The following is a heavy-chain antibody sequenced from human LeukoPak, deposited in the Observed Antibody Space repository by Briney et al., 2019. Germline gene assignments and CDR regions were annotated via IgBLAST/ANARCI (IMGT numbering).Heavy chain of an antibody. CDR2: ISSSGSTI. V-gene: IGHV3-48*03. CDR1: GFTFSSYE. CDR3: ARVAPPLDDYIRGSFPYYFDY. Sequence: GGSLRLSCAASGFTFSSYEMNWVRQAPGKGLEWVSYISSSGSTIYYADSVKGRFTISRDNSKNTLYLHMSSLRVEDTAVFYCARVAPPLDDYIRGSFPYYFDYWGLGTPVTVSS. J-gene: IGHJ4*02. D-gene: IGHD3-16*01.